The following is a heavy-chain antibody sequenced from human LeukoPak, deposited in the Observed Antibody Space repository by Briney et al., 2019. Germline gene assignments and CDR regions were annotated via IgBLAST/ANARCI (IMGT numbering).Heavy chain of an antibody. D-gene: IGHD2-15*01. V-gene: IGHV3-30*04. CDR2: ISYDGSRT. CDR3: ATAPLYSSWYFRGYFDD. CDR1: GFTFSSYA. Sequence: PGRSLRLSCAASGFTFSSYAMHWGRQAPGTGLEWVAVISYDGSRTDYTVSVNGRFTISRDNSKNTLYLQMNSLRTEDTAVYYCATAPLYSSWYFRGYFDDWGQGTLVTVSS. J-gene: IGHJ4*02.